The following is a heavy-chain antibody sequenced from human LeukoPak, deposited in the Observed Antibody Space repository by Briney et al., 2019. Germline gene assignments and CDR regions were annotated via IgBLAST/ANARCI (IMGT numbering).Heavy chain of an antibody. D-gene: IGHD6-13*01. CDR3: ARKSLGIVAAGTFFGS. Sequence: PGRSLRLSCAASGFTFSSYGMHWVRQAPGKGLEWVAVIWYDGSNKYYADSVKGRFTISRDNSKNTLYLQMNSLRAEDTAMYHCARKSLGIVAAGTFFGSWGQGTLVTVSS. J-gene: IGHJ5*02. V-gene: IGHV3-33*01. CDR1: GFTFSSYG. CDR2: IWYDGSNK.